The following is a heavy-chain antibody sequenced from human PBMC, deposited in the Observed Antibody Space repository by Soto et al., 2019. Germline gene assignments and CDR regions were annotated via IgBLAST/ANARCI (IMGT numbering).Heavy chain of an antibody. CDR2: IWYDGSNK. Sequence: QVQLVESGGGVVQPGRSLRLSCAASGFTFSSYGMHWVRQAPGKGLEWVAVIWYDGSNKYYADSVKGRFTISRDNSKNTRDQQRNRLRDEGTAVYFCARGGVWLGESLYGMDAWGQGNTVTVSS. D-gene: IGHD3-10*01. J-gene: IGHJ6*02. CDR3: ARGGVWLGESLYGMDA. CDR1: GFTFSSYG. V-gene: IGHV3-33*01.